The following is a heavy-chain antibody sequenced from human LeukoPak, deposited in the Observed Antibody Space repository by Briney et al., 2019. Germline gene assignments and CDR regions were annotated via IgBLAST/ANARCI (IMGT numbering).Heavy chain of an antibody. J-gene: IGHJ4*02. CDR1: GFTFSSYG. Sequence: GGSLRLSCAASGFTFSSYGMHWVRQAPGKGLEWVAVIWYDGSNKYYADSVKGRFTISRDNSKNTLFLQMNSLRAEGTAVYHCAKDLEPYTSGWYGDYWGQGTLVTVSS. D-gene: IGHD6-19*01. CDR3: AKDLEPYTSGWYGDY. V-gene: IGHV3-33*06. CDR2: IWYDGSNK.